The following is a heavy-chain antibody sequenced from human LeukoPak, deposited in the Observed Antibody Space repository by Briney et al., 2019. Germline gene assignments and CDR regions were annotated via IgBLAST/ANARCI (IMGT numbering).Heavy chain of an antibody. CDR3: VSFYETY. V-gene: IGHV3-74*01. CDR1: GNYW. CDR2: INSDGGWT. D-gene: IGHD2/OR15-2a*01. Sequence: GGSLRLSCAAFGNYWMHWVRQAPGKGLVWVSHINSDGGWTSYADSVKGRFTISKDNAKNTVYLQMNSLRAEDTAVYYCVSFYETYWGRGTLVTVSS. J-gene: IGHJ4*02.